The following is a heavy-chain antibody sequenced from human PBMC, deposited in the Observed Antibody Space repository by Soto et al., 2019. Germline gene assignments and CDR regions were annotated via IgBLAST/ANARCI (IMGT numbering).Heavy chain of an antibody. Sequence: PRGSLRLSCAASGFTFSNAWMNWVRQAPGKGLEWVGRIKSKTDCGTTDYAAPVKGRFTISRDDSKNTLYLQMNSLKTEDTAVHYCPTSRRYFEGVLGYYYYYGMDVCGQEPTVTVSS. CDR3: PTSRRYFEGVLGYYYYYGMDV. J-gene: IGHJ6*02. CDR2: IKSKTDCGTT. CDR1: GFTFSNAW. V-gene: IGHV3-15*07. D-gene: IGHD3-9*01.